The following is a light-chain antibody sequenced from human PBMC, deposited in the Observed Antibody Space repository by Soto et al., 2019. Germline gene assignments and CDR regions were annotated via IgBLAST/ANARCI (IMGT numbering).Light chain of an antibody. CDR1: QSISSW. V-gene: IGKV1-5*03. Sequence: DIQMTQSPSTLSASVGDRVTITCRASQSISSWLAWYLQKPGKAPQLLIYKASNLQDGVPSRFSGSGSGTKFTLTISSLPPNDFATYYCQQYSSYSSYTFDQGTKLEIK. CDR2: KAS. J-gene: IGKJ2*01. CDR3: QQYSSYSSYT.